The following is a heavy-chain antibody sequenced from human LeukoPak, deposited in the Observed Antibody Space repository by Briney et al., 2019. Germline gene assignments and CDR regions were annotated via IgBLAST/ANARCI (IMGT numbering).Heavy chain of an antibody. V-gene: IGHV3-11*01. J-gene: IGHJ6*03. Sequence: GGSLRLSCAASGFTFSDYYMSWIRQAPGKGLEWVSYISSSGSTIYYADSVKGRFTISRDNAKNSLYLQMNSLRAEDTAVYYCANDLVVPAARKAIMDVWGKGTTVTVSS. CDR3: ANDLVVPAARKAIMDV. D-gene: IGHD2-2*01. CDR1: GFTFSDYY. CDR2: ISSSGSTI.